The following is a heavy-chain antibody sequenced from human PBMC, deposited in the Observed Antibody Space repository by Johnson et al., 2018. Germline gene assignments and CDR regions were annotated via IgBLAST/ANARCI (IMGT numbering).Heavy chain of an antibody. D-gene: IGHD2-2*01. CDR3: TRYSSTALVW. Sequence: VQLVQSGGGVVQPGRSLRLSCAASGFTFSSYAMHWVRQAPGRGLAWVAVISYDGSNKYYADSVKGRVTISRDSSKSTRYLQMNSLETEDTAVYYCTRYSSTALVWWGQGTRVTVSS. V-gene: IGHV3-30-3*01. CDR1: GFTFSSYA. J-gene: IGHJ1*01. CDR2: ISYDGSNK.